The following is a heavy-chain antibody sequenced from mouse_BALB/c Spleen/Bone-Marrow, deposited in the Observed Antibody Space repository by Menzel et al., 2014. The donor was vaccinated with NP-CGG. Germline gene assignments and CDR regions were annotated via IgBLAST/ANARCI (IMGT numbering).Heavy chain of an antibody. V-gene: IGHV1-80*01. CDR3: ARGGISFDY. CDR1: GYAFSVYW. CDR2: IYPGDGDT. J-gene: IGHJ2*01. Sequence: QVHVKQSGAELVRPGSSVKISCKASGYAFSVYWMNWVKQRPGQGLEWIGQIYPGDGDTNYNGKFKGRATLTADKSSNTAYMQLSSVASEDSAVYFCARGGISFDYWGQGTPLTVSS.